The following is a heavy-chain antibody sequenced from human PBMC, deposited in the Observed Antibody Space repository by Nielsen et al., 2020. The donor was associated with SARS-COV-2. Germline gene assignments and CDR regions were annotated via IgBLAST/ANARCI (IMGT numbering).Heavy chain of an antibody. CDR3: TTGLRFLEWSAYYMDV. Sequence: GGSLRLSCAASGFTFSNAWMSWVRQAPGKGLEWVGRIKSKTDGGTTDYAAPVKGRFTISRDDSKNTLYLQMNSLKTEDTAMYYCTTGLRFLEWSAYYMDVWGKGTTVTVSS. V-gene: IGHV3-15*01. CDR1: GFTFSNAW. D-gene: IGHD3-3*01. J-gene: IGHJ6*03. CDR2: IKSKTDGGTT.